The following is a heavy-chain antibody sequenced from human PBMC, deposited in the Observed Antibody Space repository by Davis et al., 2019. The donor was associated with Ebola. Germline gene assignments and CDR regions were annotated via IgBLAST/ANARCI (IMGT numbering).Heavy chain of an antibody. V-gene: IGHV4-39*01. J-gene: IGHJ6*04. CDR1: GGSISSGSYY. CDR2: INYSGNT. D-gene: IGHD5-12*01. CDR3: ARGEIVATRYYYYYYGMDV. Sequence: MPSETLSLTCSVSGGSISSGSYYWGWIRQPPGKGLEWIGSINYSGNTFYNPSLKSRVTISVDTSKNQFSLKLSSVTAADTAVYYCARGEIVATRYYYYYYGMDVWGKGTTVTVSS.